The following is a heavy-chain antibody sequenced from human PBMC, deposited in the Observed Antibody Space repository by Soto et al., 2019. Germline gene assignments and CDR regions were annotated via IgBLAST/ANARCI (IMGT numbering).Heavy chain of an antibody. J-gene: IGHJ6*03. V-gene: IGHV4-34*01. Sequence: PSETLSLTCAVCGECFSGYYWSWIRQPPGKGLEWIGEINHSGSTNYNPSLKSRVTISVDTSKNQFSLKLSSATAADTALYYCARGRGYYYYYYYMDVWGKGTTVTVSS. CDR1: GECFSGYY. CDR2: INHSGST. CDR3: ARGRGYYYYYYYMDV. D-gene: IGHD3-10*01.